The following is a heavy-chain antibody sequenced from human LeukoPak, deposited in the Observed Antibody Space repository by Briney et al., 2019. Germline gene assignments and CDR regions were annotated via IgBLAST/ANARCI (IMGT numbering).Heavy chain of an antibody. V-gene: IGHV3-33*01. CDR3: ARAPEMATIENWYFDL. Sequence: GGSLRLSCAASGFTFSSYGMHWVRQAPGQGLEWVAVIWYDGSNKYYADSVKGRFTISRDNSKNTLYLQMDSLRAEDTAVYYCARAPEMATIENWYFDLWGRGTLVTVSS. J-gene: IGHJ2*01. CDR2: IWYDGSNK. CDR1: GFTFSSYG. D-gene: IGHD5-24*01.